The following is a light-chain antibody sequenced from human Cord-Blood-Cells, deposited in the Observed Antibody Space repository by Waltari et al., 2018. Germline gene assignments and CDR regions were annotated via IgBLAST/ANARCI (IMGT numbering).Light chain of an antibody. V-gene: IGLV2-14*03. Sequence: QSALTQPASVSGSPGQSITISWTGTSSDVGGYNYVSWYQQHPGKAPKLMIYDVSNRPAGVSNRFSGSNSGHTASLTISGLQAEDEADYYCSSYTSSSTGVFGGGTKLTVL. J-gene: IGLJ3*02. CDR2: DVS. CDR1: SSDVGGYNY. CDR3: SSYTSSSTGV.